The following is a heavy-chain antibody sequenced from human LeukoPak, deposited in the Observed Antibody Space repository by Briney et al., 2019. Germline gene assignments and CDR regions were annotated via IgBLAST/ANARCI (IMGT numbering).Heavy chain of an antibody. J-gene: IGHJ3*02. V-gene: IGHV1-18*01. CDR1: GYTFTSYG. D-gene: IGHD3-16*02. Sequence: ASVKVSCKASGYTFTSYGISWVRQAPGQGLEWMGWISAYNGNTNYAQKLQGRVTMTTDTSTSTAYMELRSLRSDDTAVYYCAKELRSLGLGELSAPDAFDIWGQGTMVTVSS. CDR3: AKELRSLGLGELSAPDAFDI. CDR2: ISAYNGNT.